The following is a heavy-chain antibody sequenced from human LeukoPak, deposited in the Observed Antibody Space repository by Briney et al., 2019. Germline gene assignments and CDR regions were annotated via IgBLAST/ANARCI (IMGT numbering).Heavy chain of an antibody. CDR3: ARGRAGFDGFDF. Sequence: ASVKVSCKASGCIFTGHYLHWVRQAPGQGLEWMGCINPNSGGTNYALRFQGRVTMASDTSIRTAYMDLSGLRSDDTAVFYCARGRAGFDGFDFWGQGTMVTVSS. J-gene: IGHJ3*01. CDR2: INPNSGGT. V-gene: IGHV1-2*02. D-gene: IGHD3-9*01. CDR1: GCIFTGHY.